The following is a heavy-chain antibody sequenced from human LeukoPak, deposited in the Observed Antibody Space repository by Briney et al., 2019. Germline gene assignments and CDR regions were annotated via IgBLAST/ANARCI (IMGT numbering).Heavy chain of an antibody. CDR3: ARVGHIVAAGTYDY. Sequence: SSETLSLTCTVSGDSISSYYWSWIRQPPGKGLEWIGNIFYSGSPNYNPSLKSRVTTSFDTPKNQFSLKLSFVTAADTAVYYCARVGHIVAAGTYDYWGQGTLVTVSS. CDR1: GDSISSYY. V-gene: IGHV4-59*12. D-gene: IGHD6-13*01. CDR2: IFYSGSP. J-gene: IGHJ4*02.